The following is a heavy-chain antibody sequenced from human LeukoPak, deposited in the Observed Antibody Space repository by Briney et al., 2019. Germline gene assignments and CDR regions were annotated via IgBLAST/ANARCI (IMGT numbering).Heavy chain of an antibody. V-gene: IGHV3-21*01. D-gene: IGHD3-3*01. CDR1: GFTFDSYA. J-gene: IGHJ6*03. CDR2: ISRGSTYI. Sequence: SGGSLRLSCTVSGFTFDSYAMIWVRQAPGKGLEWIPSISRGSTYIYYADSVRGRFTISRDNARDSLFLQMNSLRAEDTAVYYCASFWSHYYYMDVWGKGTTVLVSS. CDR3: ASFWSHYYYMDV.